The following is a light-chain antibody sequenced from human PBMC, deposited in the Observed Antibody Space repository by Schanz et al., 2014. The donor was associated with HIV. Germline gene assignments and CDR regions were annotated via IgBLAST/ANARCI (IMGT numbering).Light chain of an antibody. J-gene: IGLJ1*01. Sequence: QSALTQPASVSGSPGQSITITCTGTSSDIGAYNYVSWYQQYPGKAPKLMIYDVSNRPSGISNRFSGSKSGNTASLTISGLRAEDEADYYCASYTTSHTFVFGTGTKLTVL. CDR1: SSDIGAYNY. CDR2: DVS. CDR3: ASYTTSHTFV. V-gene: IGLV2-14*01.